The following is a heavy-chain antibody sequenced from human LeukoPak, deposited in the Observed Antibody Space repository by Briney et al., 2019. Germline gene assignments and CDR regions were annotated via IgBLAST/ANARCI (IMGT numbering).Heavy chain of an antibody. V-gene: IGHV1-8*01. D-gene: IGHD3-9*01. CDR1: GYTFTSYD. CDR2: MNPNSGNT. J-gene: IGHJ4*02. CDR3: ARGRGIRYFDWLLNY. Sequence: GASVKVSCKASGYTFTSYDINWVRQATGQGLEWMGWMNPNSGNTGYAQKFQGRVTMTRNTSISTAYMGLSSLRSEDTAVYYCARGRGIRYFDWLLNYWGQGTLVTVSS.